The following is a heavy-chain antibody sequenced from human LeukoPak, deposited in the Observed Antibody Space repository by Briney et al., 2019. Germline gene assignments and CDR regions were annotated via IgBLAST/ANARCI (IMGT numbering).Heavy chain of an antibody. CDR3: ARGPRYCSSTSCYGGAGY. D-gene: IGHD2-2*01. Sequence: GGSLRLSCAASGFTFSDYYMSWIRQAPGKGLEWVSYISSSGSTIYYADSVKGRFTISRDNAKNSLYLQMSSLRAEDTAVYYCARGPRYCSSTSCYGGAGYWGQGTLVTVSS. CDR1: GFTFSDYY. J-gene: IGHJ4*02. CDR2: ISSSGSTI. V-gene: IGHV3-11*01.